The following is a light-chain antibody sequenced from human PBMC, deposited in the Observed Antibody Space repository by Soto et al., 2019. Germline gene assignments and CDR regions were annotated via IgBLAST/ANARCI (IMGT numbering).Light chain of an antibody. V-gene: IGKV1-39*01. CDR2: AAS. J-gene: IGKJ1*01. CDR3: QQCYNSPQP. Sequence: DIPVPPSPSSVSDSVRDEVTITCLSSQTIMTYLNWYQLKPGKPPRLLIYAASSLQSGVPSRFSGSGSGTDFTLTISSLQPEDFASYSCQQCYNSPQPVGRGTKVAIK. CDR1: QTIMTY.